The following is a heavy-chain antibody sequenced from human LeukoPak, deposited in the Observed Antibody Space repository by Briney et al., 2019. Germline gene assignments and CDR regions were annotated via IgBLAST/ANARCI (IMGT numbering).Heavy chain of an antibody. D-gene: IGHD7-27*01. Sequence: GGSLRLSCAASGFTFSSYTMSWVRQAPGKGLEWVSTITSSDGNTYYADSVKGRFTVSRDNSKNTLFLQMNSLRAEDTAVYYCAKDGGLWVSAHWGDSWGRGTLVTVSS. J-gene: IGHJ4*02. V-gene: IGHV3-23*01. CDR3: AKDGGLWVSAHWGDS. CDR1: GFTFSSYT. CDR2: ITSSDGNT.